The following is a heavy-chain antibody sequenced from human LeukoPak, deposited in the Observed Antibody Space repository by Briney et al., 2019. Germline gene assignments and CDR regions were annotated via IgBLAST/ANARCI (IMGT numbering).Heavy chain of an antibody. CDR2: INHSGST. J-gene: IGHJ4*02. V-gene: IGHV4-34*01. CDR3: ARHRYSSSWYPDY. D-gene: IGHD6-13*01. CDR1: GVSFSGYY. Sequence: SSETLSLTCAVYGVSFSGYYWSWIRQPPGKGLEWIGEINHSGSTNYNPSLKSRVTISVDTSKNQFSLKLSSVTAADTAVYYCARHRYSSSWYPDYWGQGTLVTVSS.